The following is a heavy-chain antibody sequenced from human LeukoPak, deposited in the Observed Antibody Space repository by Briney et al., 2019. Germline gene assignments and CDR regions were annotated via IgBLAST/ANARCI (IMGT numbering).Heavy chain of an antibody. CDR3: ARAVNSRYFDWIRGFDY. Sequence: SETLSLTCAVSGGSISSGGYSWSWIRQPPGKGLEWIVYIYHSGSTYYNPSLKSRVTISVDRSKNQFSLKLSSVTAADTAVYYCARAVNSRYFDWIRGFDYWGQGTLVTVSS. V-gene: IGHV4-30-2*01. J-gene: IGHJ4*02. D-gene: IGHD3-9*01. CDR1: GGSISSGGYS. CDR2: IYHSGST.